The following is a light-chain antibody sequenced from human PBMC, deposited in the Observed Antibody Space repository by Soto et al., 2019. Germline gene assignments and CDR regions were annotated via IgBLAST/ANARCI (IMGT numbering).Light chain of an antibody. CDR3: QQRNNSPLT. J-gene: IGKJ4*02. Sequence: ETVLTQSPATLSLSPGERATLCCRASRSISTYLAWYPTPPGKAPRLLIYEALNRDPGIPARFSGMWSWTDCTLTISRLETEDFAVYYCQQRNNSPLTFGGGTKVDI. CDR2: EAL. V-gene: IGKV3-11*01. CDR1: RSISTY.